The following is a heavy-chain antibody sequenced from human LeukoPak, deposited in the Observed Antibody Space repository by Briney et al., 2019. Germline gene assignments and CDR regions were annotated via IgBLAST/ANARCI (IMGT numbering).Heavy chain of an antibody. D-gene: IGHD3-22*01. Sequence: PLETLSLTCVVTGHSFSSNYYWGWIRPPPGKGLEWIGSIYHSGSTYYNPSLKSRVTISVDPSKNRFSLKLNSVTAADTAMYYCAGQHDGNGFYFYWGQGILVTVSS. V-gene: IGHV4-38-2*01. CDR2: IYHSGST. CDR3: AGQHDGNGFYFY. CDR1: GHSFSSNYY. J-gene: IGHJ4*02.